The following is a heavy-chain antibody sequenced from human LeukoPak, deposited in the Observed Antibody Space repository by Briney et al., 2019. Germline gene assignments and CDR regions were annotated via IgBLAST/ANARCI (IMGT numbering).Heavy chain of an antibody. J-gene: IGHJ5*02. V-gene: IGHV1-2*02. CDR2: INPNSGGT. CDR3: ARAGIVGAGSLDP. CDR1: GYTFTSYY. Sequence: ASVKVSCKASGYTFTSYYMHWVRQAPGQGLEWMGWINPNSGGTNYAQKFQGRVTMTRDTSISTAYMELSRLRSDDTAVYYCARAGIVGAGSLDPWGQGTLVTVSS. D-gene: IGHD1-26*01.